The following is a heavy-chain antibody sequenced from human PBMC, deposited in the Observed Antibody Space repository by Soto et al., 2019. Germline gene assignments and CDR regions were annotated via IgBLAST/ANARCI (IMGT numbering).Heavy chain of an antibody. V-gene: IGHV3-23*01. J-gene: IGHJ6*02. Sequence: GPLRLSCAASVFTFGSYTMNWVREAPGKGLEWVSLIGVNDGNTYYAASVKGRFTISRDNTKDTLYLQMNSLRAEDTAVYYCAKDHSSSSGYYYGMDVWGQGTTVTVSS. CDR3: AKDHSSSSGYYYGMDV. CDR1: VFTFGSYT. CDR2: IGVNDGNT. D-gene: IGHD6-6*01.